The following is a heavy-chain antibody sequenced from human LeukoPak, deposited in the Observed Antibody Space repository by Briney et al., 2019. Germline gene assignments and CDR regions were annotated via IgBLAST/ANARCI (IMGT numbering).Heavy chain of an antibody. CDR1: GFTFSSYS. CDR3: ARTVDTAMAPNSYYYYYYMDV. J-gene: IGHJ6*03. V-gene: IGHV3-21*01. D-gene: IGHD5-18*01. CDR2: ISSSSSYI. Sequence: KPGGSLRLSCAASGFTFSSYSMNWVRQAPGKGLEWVSSISSSSSYIYYADSVKGRFTISRDNAKNSLYLQMNSLRAEDTAVYYCARTVDTAMAPNSYYYYYYMDVWGKGTTVTVSS.